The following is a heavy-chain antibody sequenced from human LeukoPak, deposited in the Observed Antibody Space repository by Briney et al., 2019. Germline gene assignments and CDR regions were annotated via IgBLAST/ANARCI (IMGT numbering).Heavy chain of an antibody. CDR1: GGSTSSYY. CDR3: ARDGCGGSCFHYYYYYMDV. D-gene: IGHD2-15*01. CDR2: ISTIGIT. V-gene: IGHV4-4*07. J-gene: IGHJ6*03. Sequence: SETLSLTCSVSGGSTSSYYWSWIRQPAGKGLEWIGRISTIGITNYNPSLISRVTISIDTSKNQFSLKLSSVTAADTAVYYCARDGCGGSCFHYYYYYMDVWGKGTTVTISS.